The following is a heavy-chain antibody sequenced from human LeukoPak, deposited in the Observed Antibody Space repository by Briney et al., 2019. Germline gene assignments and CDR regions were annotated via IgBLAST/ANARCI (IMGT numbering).Heavy chain of an antibody. D-gene: IGHD3-3*01. CDR2: IKSKTDGGTT. CDR1: GFTFSNAW. J-gene: IGHJ4*02. Sequence: GGSLRLSCAASGFTFSNAWMSWVRQAPGKGLEWVGRIKSKTDGGTTDYAAPVKGRFTISRDDSKNTLYLQMNSLKTEDTAVYYCTTVDFWSGYYPDYWGQGTLVTVSS. CDR3: TTVDFWSGYYPDY. V-gene: IGHV3-15*01.